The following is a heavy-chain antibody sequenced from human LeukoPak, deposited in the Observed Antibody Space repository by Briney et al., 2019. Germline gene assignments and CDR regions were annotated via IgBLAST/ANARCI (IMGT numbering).Heavy chain of an antibody. D-gene: IGHD3-9*01. J-gene: IGHJ5*02. CDR2: ISSSSSYI. CDR3: ARDEGEDILTGFPGPWFDP. Sequence: PGGSLRLSCAASGFTFSSYSMNWVRQAPGKGLEWVSSISSSSSYIYYADSVKGRFTISRDNAKNSLYLQMNSLRAEDTAVYYCARDEGEDILTGFPGPWFDPWGQGTLVTVSS. CDR1: GFTFSSYS. V-gene: IGHV3-21*01.